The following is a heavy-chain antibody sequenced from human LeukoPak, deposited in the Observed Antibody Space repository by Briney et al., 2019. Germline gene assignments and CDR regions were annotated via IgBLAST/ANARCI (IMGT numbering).Heavy chain of an antibody. Sequence: GGSLRLSCAASGFTFSSYEMNWFRQAPGKGLEWVSYISGSGSIIDYADSVKGRFTISRDNTKNSLYLQMNSLRAEDTATYFCARDAVISTEVLLTAWDYFDRWGQGTRVTVSS. J-gene: IGHJ4*02. CDR1: GFTFSSYE. D-gene: IGHD4-11*01. CDR2: ISGSGSII. V-gene: IGHV3-48*03. CDR3: ARDAVISTEVLLTAWDYFDR.